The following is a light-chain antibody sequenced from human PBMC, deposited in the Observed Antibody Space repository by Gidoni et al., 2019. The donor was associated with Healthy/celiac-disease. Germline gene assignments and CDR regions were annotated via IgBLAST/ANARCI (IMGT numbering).Light chain of an antibody. J-gene: IGKJ3*01. V-gene: IGKV3D-20*01. CDR1: QSVSSSF. CDR2: DAS. Sequence: IVLPQSPATLFLSPGERATLSCGASQSVSSSFLAWYQQKAGLAPRLLIHDASSRATGIPGRFSGSGSGTDFTLTISRLEPEDFAVYYCQRYGSSPFTFGPGTKVDIK. CDR3: QRYGSSPFT.